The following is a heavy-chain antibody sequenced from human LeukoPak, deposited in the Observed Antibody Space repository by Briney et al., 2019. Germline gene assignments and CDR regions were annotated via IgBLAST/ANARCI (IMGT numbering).Heavy chain of an antibody. Sequence: HPGGSLRLSCAASGFTFSSYDMHWVRDATGKGLEWVSAIGTAGDTYYPGSVKRRFTISTENAKSSLYLQMNSLRAGDTAVYYCARARYDSSGFDYWGEGTLVTVSS. CDR1: GFTFSSYD. D-gene: IGHD3-22*01. CDR2: IGTAGDT. CDR3: ARARYDSSGFDY. V-gene: IGHV3-13*01. J-gene: IGHJ4*02.